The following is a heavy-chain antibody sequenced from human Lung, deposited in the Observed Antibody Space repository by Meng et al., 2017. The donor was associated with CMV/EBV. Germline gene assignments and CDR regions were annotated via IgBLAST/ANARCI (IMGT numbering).Heavy chain of an antibody. CDR2: ISYDGSNK. J-gene: IGHJ3*02. D-gene: IGHD5-12*01. CDR3: ANNEAMTGYDHQYAFGI. Sequence: SCAASGFTFSSYAMHWVRQAPGKGLEWVAVISYDGSNKYYADSVKGRFTISRDNSKNTLFLEMTGLGVEDTALYYCANNEAMTGYDHQYAFGIWXQGTMVTVSS. V-gene: IGHV3-30-3*01. CDR1: GFTFSSYA.